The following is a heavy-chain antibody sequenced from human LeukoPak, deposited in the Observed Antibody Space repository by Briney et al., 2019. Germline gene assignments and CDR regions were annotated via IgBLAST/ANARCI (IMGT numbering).Heavy chain of an antibody. Sequence: PSETLSLTCTVSGDSVNGGTFYWSWIRQPAGKGLEWVGRIFTGGSTNYNPSLKSRVTISLDTSRNHLSLKLSSVTAADTAVYYCARGKRFGVVNGALWFDPWGQGTLVTVSS. CDR3: ARGKRFGVVNGALWFDP. D-gene: IGHD3-3*01. CDR1: GDSVNGGTFY. J-gene: IGHJ5*02. V-gene: IGHV4-61*02. CDR2: IFTGGST.